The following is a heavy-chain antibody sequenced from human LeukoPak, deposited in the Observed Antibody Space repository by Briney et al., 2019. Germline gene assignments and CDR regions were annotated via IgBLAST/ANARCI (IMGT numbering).Heavy chain of an antibody. V-gene: IGHV4-59*12. CDR1: DDSISDYY. Sequence: SETLSLTCTVSDDSISDYYRGWIRQPPGKGLEWIGYFHNSGTSTYNPSLKSRVTISADTSKKHFSLKLTSVTAADTAVYYCARGAPPQNWGQGTLVTVSS. CDR2: FHNSGTS. J-gene: IGHJ4*02. CDR3: ARGAPPQN.